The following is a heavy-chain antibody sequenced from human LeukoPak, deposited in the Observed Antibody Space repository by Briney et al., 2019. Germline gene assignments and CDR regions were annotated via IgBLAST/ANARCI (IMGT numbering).Heavy chain of an antibody. CDR2: IYYSGST. Sequence: SETLSLTCTVSGGSISRHYWSWIRQPPGKGLEWIGYIYYSGSTNYNPSLKSRVTISVDPSKNHFSLKLSSVTAADTAVYYCASPRRSGGYYYYMDVWGKGTTVTVSS. J-gene: IGHJ6*03. D-gene: IGHD3-3*01. CDR3: ASPRRSGGYYYYMDV. CDR1: GGSISRHY. V-gene: IGHV4-59*11.